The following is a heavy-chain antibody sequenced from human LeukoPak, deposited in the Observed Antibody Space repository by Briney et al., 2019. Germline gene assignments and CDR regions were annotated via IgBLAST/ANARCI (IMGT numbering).Heavy chain of an antibody. CDR3: ARVQRVRGVIVSWFDP. D-gene: IGHD3-10*01. J-gene: IGHJ5*02. V-gene: IGHV1-8*02. CDR1: GYTFTSYG. Sequence: ASVKVSCKASGYTFTSYGISWVRQATGQGLEWMGWMNPNSGNTGYAQKFQGRVTMTRNTSISTAYMELSSLRSEDTAVYYCARVQRVRGVIVSWFDPWGQGTLVTVSS. CDR2: MNPNSGNT.